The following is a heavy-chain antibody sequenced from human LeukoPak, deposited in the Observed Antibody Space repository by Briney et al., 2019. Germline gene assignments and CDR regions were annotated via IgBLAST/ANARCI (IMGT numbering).Heavy chain of an antibody. CDR2: IGSTSSPI. V-gene: IGHV3-21*01. D-gene: IGHD4-17*01. CDR1: GFTFSTYS. Sequence: GGSLRLSCVASGFTFSTYSMNWVRQAPGKGLEWVSSIGSTSSPIYYAASVKGRFTISRDNAKNSLYLQMNSLRAEDTAVYYCVREDYGDYTESFQHWGQGTLVTVSS. J-gene: IGHJ1*01. CDR3: VREDYGDYTESFQH.